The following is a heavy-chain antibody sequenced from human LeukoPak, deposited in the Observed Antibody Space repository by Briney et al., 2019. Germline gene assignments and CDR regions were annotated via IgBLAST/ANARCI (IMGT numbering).Heavy chain of an antibody. V-gene: IGHV3-30*18. CDR1: GFTFSSYG. J-gene: IGHJ4*02. D-gene: IGHD6-19*01. CDR3: AKDWGIAVAGTPGYFDY. CDR2: ISYDGSNK. Sequence: GRSLRLSCAASGFTFSSYGMHWVRQAPGKGLEWVAVISYDGSNKCYADSVKGRFTISRDNSKNTLYLQMNSLRAEDTAVYYCAKDWGIAVAGTPGYFDYWGQGTLVTVSS.